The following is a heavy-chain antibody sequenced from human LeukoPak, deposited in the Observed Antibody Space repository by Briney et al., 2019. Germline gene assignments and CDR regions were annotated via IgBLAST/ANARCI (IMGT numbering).Heavy chain of an antibody. J-gene: IGHJ3*01. CDR1: SGSISKNY. CDR3: ARDRRWDLLHAFDL. V-gene: IGHV4-59*01. D-gene: IGHD1-26*01. Sequence: PSETLSLTCTVSSGSISKNYWSWIRQPPGKGLEWIGYVYNNGNTDYNPSLKSRVTISVDTSKNQFFLRLSSVTAADTAVYYCARDRRWDLLHAFDLWGQGTMVTVSS. CDR2: VYNNGNT.